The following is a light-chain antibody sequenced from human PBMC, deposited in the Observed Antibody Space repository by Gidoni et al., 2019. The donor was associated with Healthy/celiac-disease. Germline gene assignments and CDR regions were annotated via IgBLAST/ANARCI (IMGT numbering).Light chain of an antibody. CDR2: GAS. V-gene: IGKV3-20*01. Sequence: LLTQSPATLSLSPGERATLSCRASQSVSSSYLAWYQQKPGQAPRLLIYGASRRATGIPDRFSGSGSGTDFTLTISRLEPEDFAVYYCQQYGSSPGLTCGGGTKVEIK. CDR1: QSVSSSY. J-gene: IGKJ4*01. CDR3: QQYGSSPGLT.